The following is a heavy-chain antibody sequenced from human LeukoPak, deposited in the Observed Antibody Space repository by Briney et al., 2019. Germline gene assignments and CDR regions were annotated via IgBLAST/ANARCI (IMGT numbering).Heavy chain of an antibody. CDR3: VRRGFCSGDNCFSHAFDI. V-gene: IGHV5-51*01. CDR2: IYPGDSDT. D-gene: IGHD2-15*01. J-gene: IGHJ3*02. CDR1: GFIYINYW. Sequence: GESLKISCKGSGFIYINYWIGWVRQMPGQGLEWMGIIYPGDSDTRYSPPFQGQVTISADRSTNTAYLQWSSLKASDTAMYYCVRRGFCSGDNCFSHAFDIWGQGTMVTVSS.